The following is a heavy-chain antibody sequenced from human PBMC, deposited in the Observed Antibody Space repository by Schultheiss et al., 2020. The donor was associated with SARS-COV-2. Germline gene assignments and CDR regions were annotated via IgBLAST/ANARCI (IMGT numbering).Heavy chain of an antibody. CDR1: GFSLNTREVG. J-gene: IGHJ4*02. Sequence: SGPTLVKPTQTLTLTCTFSGFSLNTREVGVTWIRQPPGKGLEWIGYIYYTGSTYYNPSLKSRVTISVDTSENQFSLKVRSVTAADTAVYYCARGRYSGGEDPFDYWGQGTLVTVSS. V-gene: IGHV4-31*03. CDR3: ARGRYSGGEDPFDY. D-gene: IGHD5-12*01. CDR2: IYYTGST.